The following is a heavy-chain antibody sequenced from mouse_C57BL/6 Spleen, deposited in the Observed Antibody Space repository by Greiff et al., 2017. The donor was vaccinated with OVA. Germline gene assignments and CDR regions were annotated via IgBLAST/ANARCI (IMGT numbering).Heavy chain of an antibody. CDR1: GYSITSGYY. J-gene: IGHJ1*03. CDR3: AREGYGSSLWYFDV. V-gene: IGHV3-6*01. CDR2: ISYDGSN. D-gene: IGHD1-1*01. Sequence: EVQRVESGPGLVKPSQSLSLTCSVTGYSITSGYYWNWIRQFPGNKLEWMGYISYDGSNNYNPSLKNRISITRDTSKNQFFLKLNSVTTEDTATYYCAREGYGSSLWYFDVWGTGTTVTVSS.